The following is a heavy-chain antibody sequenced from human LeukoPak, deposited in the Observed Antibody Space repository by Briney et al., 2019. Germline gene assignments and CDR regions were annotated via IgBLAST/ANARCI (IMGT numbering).Heavy chain of an antibody. V-gene: IGHV3-21*01. CDR3: ASGTWGDAFDI. D-gene: IGHD1-7*01. CDR2: ISNSSSYI. CDR1: GFTFNNYS. Sequence: GGSLRLSCAASGFTFNNYSMNWVRQAPGKGLEWVSSISNSSSYIYYADSVKGRFTISRDNAKNSLYLQMNSLRAEDTAVYYCASGTWGDAFDIWGQGTMVTVSS. J-gene: IGHJ3*02.